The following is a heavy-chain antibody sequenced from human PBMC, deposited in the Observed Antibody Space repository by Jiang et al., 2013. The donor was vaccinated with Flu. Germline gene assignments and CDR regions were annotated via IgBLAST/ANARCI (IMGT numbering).Heavy chain of an antibody. V-gene: IGHV1-18*01. CDR3: ARATITIFGVVIMDWFDP. CDR2: ISAYNGNT. D-gene: IGHD3-3*01. Sequence: GAEVKKPGASVKVSCKASGYTFTSYGISWVRQAPGQGLEWMGWISAYNGNTNYAQKLQGRVTMTTDTSTSTAYMELRSLRSDDTAVYYCARATITIFGVVIMDWFDPWGQGTLVTISS. J-gene: IGHJ5*02. CDR1: GYTFTSYG.